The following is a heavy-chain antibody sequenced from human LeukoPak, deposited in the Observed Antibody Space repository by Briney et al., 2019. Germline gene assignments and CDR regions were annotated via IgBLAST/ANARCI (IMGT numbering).Heavy chain of an antibody. Sequence: GGPLRLSCAASGFTFSSYAMSWVRQAPGKGLEWVSAISGSGGSTYYADSVKGRFTISRDNSKNTLYLQMDSLRAEDTAVYYCAKEVYYYDSSGYYYYWGQGTLVTVSS. J-gene: IGHJ4*02. V-gene: IGHV3-23*01. CDR2: ISGSGGST. CDR1: GFTFSSYA. D-gene: IGHD3-22*01. CDR3: AKEVYYYDSSGYYYY.